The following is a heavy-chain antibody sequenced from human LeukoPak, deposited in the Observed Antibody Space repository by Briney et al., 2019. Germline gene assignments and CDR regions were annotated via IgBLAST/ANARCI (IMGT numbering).Heavy chain of an antibody. Sequence: PGGSLRLSCAASGFTFSNYAMYWVRQAPGKGLEWVSAISGYGGYGVNTYYADSVKGRFSISRDSSNNTLYLQMNNLRAEDTAIYYCAKANDQYYFDSWGQGTLVTVSP. J-gene: IGHJ4*02. V-gene: IGHV3-23*01. CDR3: AKANDQYYFDS. CDR1: GFTFSNYA. CDR2: ISGYGGYGVNT.